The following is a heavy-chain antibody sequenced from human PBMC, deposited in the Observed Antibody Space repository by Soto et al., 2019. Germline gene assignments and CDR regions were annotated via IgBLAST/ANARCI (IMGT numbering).Heavy chain of an antibody. CDR2: MNPNSGNT. CDR1: GYTFTSYD. Sequence: QVQLVQSGAEVKKPGASVKVSCKASGYTFTSYDINWVRQATGQGLEWMGWMNPNSGNTASAQKFQGRVTXTXXTSIGTAYRELSSLRSEDTDGYYCARDREGSGFGPWGQGTLVTVSS. V-gene: IGHV1-8*01. J-gene: IGHJ5*02. CDR3: ARDREGSGFGP. D-gene: IGHD1-26*01.